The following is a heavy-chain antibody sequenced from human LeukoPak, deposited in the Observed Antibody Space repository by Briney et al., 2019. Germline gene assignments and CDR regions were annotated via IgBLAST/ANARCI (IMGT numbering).Heavy chain of an antibody. J-gene: IGHJ4*02. Sequence: ASVKVSCKASGYTFTSYGISWVRLAPGQGLEWMGWISAYNGNTNYAQKLQGRVTMTTDTSTSTAYMELRSLRSDDTAVYYCARVSPRDDCSSTSCYGNFDYWGQGTLVTVSS. D-gene: IGHD2-2*01. CDR3: ARVSPRDDCSSTSCYGNFDY. CDR1: GYTFTSYG. CDR2: ISAYNGNT. V-gene: IGHV1-18*04.